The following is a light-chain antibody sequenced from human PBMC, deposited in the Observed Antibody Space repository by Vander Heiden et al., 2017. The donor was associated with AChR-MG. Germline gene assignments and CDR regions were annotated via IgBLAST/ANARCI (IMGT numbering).Light chain of an antibody. CDR1: QDISYF. CDR3: QQDDNLILT. V-gene: IGKV1-33*01. CDR2: DAS. J-gene: IGKJ3*01. Sequence: DIHLTQSPSSLSASVGDRVTITCQASQDISYFLNWYQQKPGRAPKLLIYDASNSETGVPSRFSGSGSGTDFSFTISSLQPEDVATYYCQQDDNLILTFGHGTKVDIK.